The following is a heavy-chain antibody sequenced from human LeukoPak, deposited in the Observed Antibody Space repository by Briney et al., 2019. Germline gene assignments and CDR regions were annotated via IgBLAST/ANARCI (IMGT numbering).Heavy chain of an antibody. V-gene: IGHV3-48*03. Sequence: PGRSLRLSCAASGFTFSSYEMNWASHDPGKGMEWGSYISSSGSTIYYADSVKGRFTISRDNAKNSLYLQMNSLRAEDTAVYYCAELGITMIGGVWGKGTTVTISS. D-gene: IGHD3-10*02. CDR1: GFTFSSYE. J-gene: IGHJ6*04. CDR2: ISSSGSTI. CDR3: AELGITMIGGV.